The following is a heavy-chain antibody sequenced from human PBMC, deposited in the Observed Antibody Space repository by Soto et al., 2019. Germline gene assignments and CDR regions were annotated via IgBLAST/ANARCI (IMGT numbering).Heavy chain of an antibody. CDR1: GGSISSYY. D-gene: IGHD5-18*01. CDR2: IYYSGST. Sequence: PSETLSLTCTVSGGSISSYYWSWIRQPPGKGLEWIGYIYYSGSTNYNPSLKSRVTISVDTSKSQFSLKLSSVTAADTAVYYCARSWRGYSYGLNYYYGMDVWGQGTTVTVSS. CDR3: ARSWRGYSYGLNYYYGMDV. J-gene: IGHJ6*02. V-gene: IGHV4-59*01.